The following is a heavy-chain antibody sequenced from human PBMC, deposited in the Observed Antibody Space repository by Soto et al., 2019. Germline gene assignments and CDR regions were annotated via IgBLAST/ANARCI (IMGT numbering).Heavy chain of an antibody. D-gene: IGHD2-2*01. V-gene: IGHV3-23*01. CDR1: GFTFSSYA. Sequence: GGSLRLTCAASGFTFSSYAMSWVRQAPGKGLEWVSAISGSGGSTYYADSVKGRFTISRDNSKNTLYLQMNSLRAEDTAVYYCAKDVLGYCSSTSCYVSVNWFDPWGQGALVTVSS. CDR2: ISGSGGST. J-gene: IGHJ5*02. CDR3: AKDVLGYCSSTSCYVSVNWFDP.